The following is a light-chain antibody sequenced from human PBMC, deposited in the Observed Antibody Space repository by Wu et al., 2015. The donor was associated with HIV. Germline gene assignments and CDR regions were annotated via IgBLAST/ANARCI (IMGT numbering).Light chain of an antibody. J-gene: IGKJ3*01. CDR3: QQYGSSLFT. V-gene: IGKV3-20*01. Sequence: EIVLTQSPGTLSLSPGERATLSCRASQSVSSNYLVWYQQKPGQPPRLLIYGASSRATGIPDRFSGSGSGTDFTLTISRLEPEDFAVYYCQQYGSSLFTFGPGTRVDIK. CDR2: GAS. CDR1: QSVSSNY.